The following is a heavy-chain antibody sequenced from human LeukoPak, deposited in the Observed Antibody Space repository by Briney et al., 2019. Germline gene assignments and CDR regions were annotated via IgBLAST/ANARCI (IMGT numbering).Heavy chain of an antibody. CDR1: GVSFSSDS. J-gene: IGHJ4*02. CDR3: AKDPYYYGLSGFDY. D-gene: IGHD3-10*01. V-gene: IGHV3-33*06. Sequence: APRVSSVEPGVSFSSDSTRGVRPAPGKGGGWGSVIWYDVGNKYYADSVKGGFTISTETSKNTLYLQMNSLRAEDTAVYYCAKDPYYYGLSGFDYWGQGTLVTVSS. CDR2: IWYDVGNK.